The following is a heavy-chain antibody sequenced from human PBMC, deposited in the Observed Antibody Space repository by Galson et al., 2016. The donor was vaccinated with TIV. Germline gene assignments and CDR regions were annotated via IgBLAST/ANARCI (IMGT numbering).Heavy chain of an antibody. J-gene: IGHJ4*02. CDR1: GYSFTTKW. V-gene: IGHV5-10-1*01. CDR2: IDPGDSYA. Sequence: QSGAEVKKPGQSLRVSCQASGYSFTTKWISWVRQMPGKGLEWIGRIDPGDSYATYSPVFEGHVTYSLDHATTTVWLQWSSLKSSDTAIYYCARQAWFDFVWGGLSGFFFDSWGQGTLVTVSS. CDR3: ARQAWFDFVWGGLSGFFFDS. D-gene: IGHD3-16*01.